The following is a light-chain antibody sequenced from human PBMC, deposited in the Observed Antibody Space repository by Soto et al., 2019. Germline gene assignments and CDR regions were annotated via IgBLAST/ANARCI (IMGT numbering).Light chain of an antibody. CDR2: RAS. Sequence: EIVLTQSPGTLSLSPGERATLSCRASQSVSSNYLAWYQQKPGQAPKVLIYRASIRATGIPDRFTGSGSGTDFTLTISSLEPEDFAVYYCQQRSNWPPWTFGQGTKVDIK. J-gene: IGKJ1*01. CDR3: QQRSNWPPWT. V-gene: IGKV3D-20*02. CDR1: QSVSSNY.